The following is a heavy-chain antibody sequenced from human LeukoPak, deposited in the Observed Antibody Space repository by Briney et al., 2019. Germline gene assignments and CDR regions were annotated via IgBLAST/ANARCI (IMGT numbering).Heavy chain of an antibody. CDR2: IYWSDDK. CDR1: GFSLSTSGVG. D-gene: IGHD1-20*01. J-gene: IGHJ6*03. CDR3: AHRGSSITGTLTYYYYMDV. Sequence: SGPTLVNPTQTLTPTCTFSGFSLSTSGVGVGWIRQPPGKALEWLALIYWSDDKRYSPSLKSRLTITKDTSKNQVVLTMTNMDPVDTATYYCAHRGSSITGTLTYYYYMDVWGKGTTVTVSS. V-gene: IGHV2-5*01.